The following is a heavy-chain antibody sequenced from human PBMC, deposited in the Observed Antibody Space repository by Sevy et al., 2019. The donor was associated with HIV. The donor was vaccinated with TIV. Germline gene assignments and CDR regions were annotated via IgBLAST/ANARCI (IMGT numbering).Heavy chain of an antibody. D-gene: IGHD3-22*01. V-gene: IGHV3-7*01. CDR1: GFTFSSYW. J-gene: IGHJ6*03. CDR3: ARDADQYYYDSSVTKYYYYYYMDV. Sequence: GGSLRLSCAASGFTFSSYWMSWVRQAPGKGLEWVANIKQDGSEKYYVDSVKGRFTISRDNAKNSLYLQMNSLRAEDTAVYYCARDADQYYYDSSVTKYYYYYYMDVWGKGTTVTVSS. CDR2: IKQDGSEK.